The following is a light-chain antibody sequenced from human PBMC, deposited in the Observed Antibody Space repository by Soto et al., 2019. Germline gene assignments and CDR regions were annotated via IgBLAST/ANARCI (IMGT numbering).Light chain of an antibody. CDR1: QSHSDN. CDR2: RAS. V-gene: IGKV3-15*01. CDR3: HQNYNVPPWT. Sequence: IVMTQSPDTLAVSPGETVTLSCRASQSHSDNLAWYQQKPGQAPRLLIFRASSRASGIPARFSGGGSGTEFTLTISRVQSEDFATYYCHQNYNVPPWTFGQGTKLEIK. J-gene: IGKJ1*01.